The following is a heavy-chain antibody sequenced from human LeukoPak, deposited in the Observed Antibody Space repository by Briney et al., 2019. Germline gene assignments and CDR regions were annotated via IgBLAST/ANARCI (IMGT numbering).Heavy chain of an antibody. J-gene: IGHJ4*02. Sequence: PSETLSLTCAVYGGSFSGYYWSWIRQPPGKGLEWIGEINHSGSTNYNPSLKSRVTISVDTSKNQFSLKLSSVTAADTAVYYCASSGPRAAPRSRYWGQGTLVTVSS. CDR3: ASSGPRAAPRSRY. CDR2: INHSGST. V-gene: IGHV4-34*01. CDR1: GGSFSGYY. D-gene: IGHD6-6*01.